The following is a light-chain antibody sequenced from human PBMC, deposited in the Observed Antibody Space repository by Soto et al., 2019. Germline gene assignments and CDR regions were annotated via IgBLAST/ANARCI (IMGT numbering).Light chain of an antibody. J-gene: IGKJ4*01. CDR1: QSVSTD. V-gene: IGKV3-15*01. CDR3: QQYNEWPLT. Sequence: ETVMTQSPATLSVSQGERATLSCGASQSVSTDLTWYQQKPGQVPRLLIYGASTRASDIPARFSGSGSGTEFTLTISSLQSEDFAVYYCQQYNEWPLTFGGGTKVEIE. CDR2: GAS.